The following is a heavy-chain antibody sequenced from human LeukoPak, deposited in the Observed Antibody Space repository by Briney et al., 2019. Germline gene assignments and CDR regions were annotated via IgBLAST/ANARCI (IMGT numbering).Heavy chain of an antibody. D-gene: IGHD3-3*01. Sequence: SQTLSLTCAVSGGSISSGGYSWSWIRQPPGKGLEWIGYIYHSGGTYYNPSLKSRVTISVDTSKNQFSLKLSSVTAADTAVYYCARVFFWSGYYVFDYWGQGTLVTVSS. J-gene: IGHJ4*02. V-gene: IGHV4-30-2*05. CDR1: GGSISSGGYS. CDR2: IYHSGGT. CDR3: ARVFFWSGYYVFDY.